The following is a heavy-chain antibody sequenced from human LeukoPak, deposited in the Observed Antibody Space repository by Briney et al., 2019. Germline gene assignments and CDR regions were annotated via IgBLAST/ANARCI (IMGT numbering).Heavy chain of an antibody. Sequence: PSETLSLTCTVSGGSISSGGYYWSWIRQPPGKGLEWIGYIYHSGSTYYNPSLKRQVTISVDRSKNQFSLKLSSVTAAATAVYYFARSDGPYSRGSIQWYFDLWGRGTLVTVSS. J-gene: IGHJ2*01. CDR2: IYHSGST. CDR3: ARSDGPYSRGSIQWYFDL. D-gene: IGHD6-19*01. CDR1: GGSISSGGYY. V-gene: IGHV4-30-2*01.